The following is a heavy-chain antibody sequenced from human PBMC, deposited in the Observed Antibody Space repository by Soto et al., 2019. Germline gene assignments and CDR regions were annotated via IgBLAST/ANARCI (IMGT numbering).Heavy chain of an antibody. CDR3: ARPYCYDSSGRPGAFDI. CDR1: GYRFTSYW. D-gene: IGHD3-22*01. J-gene: IGHJ3*02. V-gene: IGHV5-51*01. Sequence: GESLKISCKGSGYRFTSYWIGWVGQLPGKGLAGMGIIYPGDSDTRYSPSFQGQVTISAVKSISTAYLQRSSLKASDTAMYYSARPYCYDSSGRPGAFDIWGQGTMVTVSS. CDR2: IYPGDSDT.